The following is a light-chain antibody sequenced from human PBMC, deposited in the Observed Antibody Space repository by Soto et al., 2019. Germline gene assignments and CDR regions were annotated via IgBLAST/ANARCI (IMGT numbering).Light chain of an antibody. CDR1: QSVSSY. V-gene: IGKV3-15*01. CDR3: QQHNQWPIT. Sequence: EIVMTQSPATLPVSPGERATLSCRAGQSVSSYLAWYQQKPGQAPRLLIYDASTRATGIPARFSGSGSGTEFTLTINSLQSEDSAVYYCQQHNQWPITFGQGTKVDIK. J-gene: IGKJ1*01. CDR2: DAS.